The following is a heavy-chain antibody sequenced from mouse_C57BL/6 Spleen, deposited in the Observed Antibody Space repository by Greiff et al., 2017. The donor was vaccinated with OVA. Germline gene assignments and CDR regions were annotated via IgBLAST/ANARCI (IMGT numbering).Heavy chain of an antibody. V-gene: IGHV1-22*01. CDR2: INPNNGGT. CDR3: APIYYGNPYY. D-gene: IGHD2-1*01. Sequence: VQLQQSGPELVKPGASVKMSCKASGYTFTDYNMHWVKQSHGKSLEWIGYINPNNGGTSYNQKFKGKATLTVNKSSSTAYMELRSLTSEDSAVYYCAPIYYGNPYYWGQGTTLTVSS. J-gene: IGHJ2*01. CDR1: GYTFTDYN.